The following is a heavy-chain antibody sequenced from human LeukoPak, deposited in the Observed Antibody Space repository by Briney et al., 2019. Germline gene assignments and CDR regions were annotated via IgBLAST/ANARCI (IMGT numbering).Heavy chain of an antibody. D-gene: IGHD3-16*01. V-gene: IGHV3-48*04. J-gene: IGHJ4*02. CDR3: AKDRANWAIDD. CDR1: GFTFSSYS. CDR2: IGGDGIA. Sequence: PGGSLRLSCAASGFTFSSYSMNWVRQAPGKGLEWISYIGGDGIAIYADSVKGRFTASKDDARKSMYLQMNSLRVEDTAVYYCAKDRANWAIDDWGQGTQVTVSS.